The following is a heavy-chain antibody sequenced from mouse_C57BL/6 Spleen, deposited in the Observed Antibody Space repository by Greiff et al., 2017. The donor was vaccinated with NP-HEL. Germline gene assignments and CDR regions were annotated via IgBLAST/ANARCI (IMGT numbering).Heavy chain of an antibody. J-gene: IGHJ1*03. CDR3: VRHNWDYWYFDV. V-gene: IGHV10-1*01. CDR1: GFSFNTYA. D-gene: IGHD4-1*01. Sequence: EVQLVESGGGLVQPKGSLKLSCAASGFSFNTYAMNWVRQAPGKGLEWVARIRSKSNNYATYYADSVKDRFTISRDDSESMLYLQMNNLKTEDTAMYYCVRHNWDYWYFDVWGTGTTVTVSS. CDR2: IRSKSNNYAT.